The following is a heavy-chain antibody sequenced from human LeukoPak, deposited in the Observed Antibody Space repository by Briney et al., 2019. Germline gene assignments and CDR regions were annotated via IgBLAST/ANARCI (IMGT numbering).Heavy chain of an antibody. CDR3: AREGNAGCSGGSCYPNWFDP. D-gene: IGHD2-15*01. V-gene: IGHV1-69*04. CDR1: RGTFSSYA. CDR2: IIPILGIA. J-gene: IGHJ5*02. Sequence: SVKVSCKASRGTFSSYAISWVRQAPGQGLEWMGRIIPILGIANYAQKFQGRVTITADKSTSTAYMELSSLRSEDTAVYYCAREGNAGCSGGSCYPNWFDPWGQGTLVTVSS.